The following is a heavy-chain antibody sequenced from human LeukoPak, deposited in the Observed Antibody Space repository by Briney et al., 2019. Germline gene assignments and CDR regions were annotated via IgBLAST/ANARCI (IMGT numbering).Heavy chain of an antibody. D-gene: IGHD5-12*01. J-gene: IGHJ4*02. Sequence: SETLSLTCTLSGGSVSTYYWSWIRQPPGKGLEWTGYIYHSGGTNYNPSLKSRVTISVDTSKNQFSLKLSSVTAADTAVYYCARGGGYASPIGYWGQGALVTVSS. CDR2: IYHSGGT. CDR1: GGSVSTYY. CDR3: ARGGGYASPIGY. V-gene: IGHV4-59*02.